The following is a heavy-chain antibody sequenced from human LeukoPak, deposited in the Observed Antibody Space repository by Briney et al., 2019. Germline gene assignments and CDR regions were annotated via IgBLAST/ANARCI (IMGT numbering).Heavy chain of an antibody. CDR2: FDPEDGET. V-gene: IGHV1-24*01. D-gene: IGHD3-22*01. CDR1: GYTLTELA. CDR3: ARDASRYYYDSSGYFFYYFDY. J-gene: IGHJ4*02. Sequence: GASVKVSCKVSGYTLTELAMHWVRQAPGKGLEWMGGFDPEDGETIYAQKFQGRVTMTEDPSTDTAYMELSSLRSEDTAVYYCARDASRYYYDSSGYFFYYFDYWGQGTLVTVSS.